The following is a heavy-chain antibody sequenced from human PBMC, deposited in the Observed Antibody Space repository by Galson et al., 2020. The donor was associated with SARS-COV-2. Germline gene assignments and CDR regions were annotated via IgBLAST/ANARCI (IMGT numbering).Heavy chain of an antibody. CDR1: GYTLTELS. J-gene: IGHJ4*02. D-gene: IGHD6-19*01. CDR3: ATWPAVAGTGVPYYY. CDR2: FDPEDGET. Sequence: GESLKISCKVSGYTLTELSMHWVRQAPGKGLEWMGGFDPEDGETIYAQKFQGRVTMTEDTSTDTAYMELSSLRSEDTAVYYRATWPAVAGTGVPYYYWGQGTLVTVSS. V-gene: IGHV1-24*01.